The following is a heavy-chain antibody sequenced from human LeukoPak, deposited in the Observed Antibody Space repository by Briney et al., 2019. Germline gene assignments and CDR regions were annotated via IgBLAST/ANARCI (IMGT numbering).Heavy chain of an antibody. V-gene: IGHV1-69*13. CDR1: GGTCISYA. Sequence: SSVKVSFKASGGTCISYAISWVRQAPGQGLEWMGGSIPIFGTANYAHKFQGRVTITADESTSTAYMELSSLRSEDTAVYYCARDVDTAMTRNAYYFDYWGQGTLVTVSS. J-gene: IGHJ4*02. CDR2: SIPIFGTA. CDR3: ARDVDTAMTRNAYYFDY. D-gene: IGHD5-18*01.